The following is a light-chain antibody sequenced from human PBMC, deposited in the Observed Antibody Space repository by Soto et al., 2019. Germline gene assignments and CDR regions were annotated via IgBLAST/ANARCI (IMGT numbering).Light chain of an antibody. Sequence: EIVLTQSPATLSVSPGERATLSCRASQSIANNLAWYQQRPGQAPRLLIHGASTRATGIPARFSGSRSGTEFTLTISSLQSEDSAVYYCQQYHDWPPLTFGGGTKVVIK. CDR1: QSIANN. CDR3: QQYHDWPPLT. J-gene: IGKJ4*01. V-gene: IGKV3-15*01. CDR2: GAS.